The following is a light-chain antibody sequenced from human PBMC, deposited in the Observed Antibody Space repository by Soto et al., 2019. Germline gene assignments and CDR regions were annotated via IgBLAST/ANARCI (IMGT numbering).Light chain of an antibody. CDR3: QQYNRYPA. Sequence: DIQMTRSPSTLSASVGDRVTITCRASQSISSWLAWYQHKPGKAPKLLIYDASSLESGVPSRFSGSGSGTEFTLTISSLQPDDLAAYYCQQYNRYPAFGQGTKVDIK. CDR2: DAS. J-gene: IGKJ1*01. CDR1: QSISSW. V-gene: IGKV1-5*01.